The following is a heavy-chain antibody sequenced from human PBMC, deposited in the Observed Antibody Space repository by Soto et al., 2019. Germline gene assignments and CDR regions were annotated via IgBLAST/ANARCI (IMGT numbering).Heavy chain of an antibody. CDR3: ARDLSNCSGGSCPRNWFDP. J-gene: IGHJ5*02. V-gene: IGHV1-2*04. D-gene: IGHD2-15*01. CDR1: GYTFTGYY. CDR2: INPNSGGT. Sequence: ASLKVSCKASGYTFTGYYMHWVRQAPGQGLEWMGWINPNSGGTNYAQKFQGWVTMTRDTSISTAYMELSRLRSDDTAVYYCARDLSNCSGGSCPRNWFDPWGQGTLVTVSS.